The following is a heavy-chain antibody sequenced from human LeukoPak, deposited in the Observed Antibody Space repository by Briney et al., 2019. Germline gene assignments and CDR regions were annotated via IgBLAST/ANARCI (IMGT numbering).Heavy chain of an antibody. D-gene: IGHD3-10*01. CDR1: GYTFTGYY. CDR2: INPNSGGT. CDR3: ARDPHYGSENEAIDY. V-gene: IGHV1-2*02. Sequence: GASVKVSCKASGYTFTGYYMHWVRQAPGQGLEWMGWINPNSGGTNYAQKFQGRVTMTRDTSISTAYMELSRLRSDDTAVYYCARDPHYGSENEAIDYWGQGTLVTVSS. J-gene: IGHJ4*02.